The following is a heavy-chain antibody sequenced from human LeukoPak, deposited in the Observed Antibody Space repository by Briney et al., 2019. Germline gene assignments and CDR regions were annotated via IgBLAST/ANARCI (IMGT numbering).Heavy chain of an antibody. D-gene: IGHD6-13*01. CDR1: GFTFSSYS. CDR2: ITSTSTTI. CDR3: AVCSSWYIFDY. Sequence: GGSLRLSCAASGFTFSSYSINRVRQAPGKGLEWISYITSTSTTIYYADSVKGRFTISRDNAKNSLYPQMNSLRDEDTAVYYCAVCSSWYIFDYWGQGTLVTVSS. J-gene: IGHJ4*02. V-gene: IGHV3-48*02.